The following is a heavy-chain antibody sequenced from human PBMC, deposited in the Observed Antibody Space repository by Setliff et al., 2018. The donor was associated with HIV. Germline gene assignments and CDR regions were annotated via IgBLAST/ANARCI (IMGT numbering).Heavy chain of an antibody. Sequence: SETLSLTCNVSDGSISSSSYYWAWIRQPPGKGLGWIGTIYYSGNTYYRPSLKSRVTVSIDTSKSQFSLRLNSVTAADTAVYYCARQSGYTRGWDIFGLVAGSFDIWGQGTMVTVSS. CDR3: ARQSGYTRGWDIFGLVAGSFDI. J-gene: IGHJ3*02. V-gene: IGHV4-39*01. CDR2: IYYSGNT. D-gene: IGHD3-3*01. CDR1: DGSISSSSYY.